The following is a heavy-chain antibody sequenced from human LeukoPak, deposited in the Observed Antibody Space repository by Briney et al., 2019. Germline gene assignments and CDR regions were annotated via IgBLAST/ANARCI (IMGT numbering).Heavy chain of an antibody. Sequence: GGSLRLSCAASELTFSSSWMSWVRQAPGKGLEWVANIKKDGSEKYYADSVKGRFTISRDSAKNSLYLQMNSLRADDTAVYHCARQETSSYNGAFDIWGQGTMVTVS. CDR1: ELTFSSSW. D-gene: IGHD1-26*01. CDR3: ARQETSSYNGAFDI. CDR2: IKKDGSEK. J-gene: IGHJ3*02. V-gene: IGHV3-7*01.